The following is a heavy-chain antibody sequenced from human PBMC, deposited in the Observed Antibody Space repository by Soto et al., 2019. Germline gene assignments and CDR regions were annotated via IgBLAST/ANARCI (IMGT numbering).Heavy chain of an antibody. D-gene: IGHD5-18*01. CDR2: IVVGSGNT. CDR1: GFTFTSSA. Sequence: SVKVSCKASGFTFTSSAVQWVRQARGQRLEWIGWIVVGSGNTNYAQKFQERATITRGMSTSTAYMELSSLRSEDTAVYYCAAVSSGYSYGTDAFDIWGQGTMVTVSS. J-gene: IGHJ3*02. V-gene: IGHV1-58*01. CDR3: AAVSSGYSYGTDAFDI.